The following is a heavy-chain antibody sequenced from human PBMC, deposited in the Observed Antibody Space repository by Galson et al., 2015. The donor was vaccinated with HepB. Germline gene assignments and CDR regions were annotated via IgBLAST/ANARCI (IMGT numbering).Heavy chain of an antibody. CDR1: GFSFNNYA. V-gene: IGHV3-23*01. J-gene: IGHJ4*02. Sequence: SLRLSCAASGFSFNNYAMSWVRQAPGKGLEWVSGVSGSGGDTYYADSVKGRFTISRDNSENTLFLQMDSLSAEDTAVYYCAKGCAVVAIRKKIDYWGQGTLVTVSS. D-gene: IGHD2-21*01. CDR3: AKGCAVVAIRKKIDY. CDR2: VSGSGGDT.